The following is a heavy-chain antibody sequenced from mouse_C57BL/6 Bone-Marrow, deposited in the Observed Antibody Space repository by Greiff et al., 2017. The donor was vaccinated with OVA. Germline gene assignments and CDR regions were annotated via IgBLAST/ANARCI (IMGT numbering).Heavy chain of an antibody. J-gene: IGHJ3*01. Sequence: EVKLEESGGGLVQPGGSMKLSCAASGFTFSDAWMDWVRQSPEKGLEWVAEIRNKANNHATYYAESVKGRFTISRDDSKSSVYLQMNSLRAEDTGIYYCTRPGYSNYEGFAYWGQGTLVTVSA. V-gene: IGHV6-6*01. D-gene: IGHD2-5*01. CDR2: IRNKANNHAT. CDR3: TRPGYSNYEGFAY. CDR1: GFTFSDAW.